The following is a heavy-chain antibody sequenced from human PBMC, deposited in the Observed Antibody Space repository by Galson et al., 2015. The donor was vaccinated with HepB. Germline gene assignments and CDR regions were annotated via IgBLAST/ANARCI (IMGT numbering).Heavy chain of an antibody. V-gene: IGHV3-49*04. CDR1: GFIFSDYS. Sequence: SLRLSCAASGFIFSDYSMNWVRQAPGKGLEWVGFIRSKAYGGTTEYAASVKGRFTISRDDSKSIAYLQMNSLKTEDTAVYYCTRGYYYDSSGYYYVGYFQHWGQGTLGTVSS. D-gene: IGHD3-22*01. J-gene: IGHJ1*01. CDR3: TRGYYYDSSGYYYVGYFQH. CDR2: IRSKAYGGTT.